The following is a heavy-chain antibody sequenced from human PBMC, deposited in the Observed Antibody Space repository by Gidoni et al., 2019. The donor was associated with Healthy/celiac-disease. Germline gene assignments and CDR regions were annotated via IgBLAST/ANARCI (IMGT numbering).Heavy chain of an antibody. CDR2: ISWNSGSI. CDR3: AKDIGSTSPWVYFDY. V-gene: IGHV3-9*01. CDR1: GFTFVDYA. D-gene: IGHD2-2*01. J-gene: IGHJ4*02. Sequence: EVQLVESGGGLVQPGRSLRLSCAASGFTFVDYAMHWVRQAPGKGLEWVSGISWNSGSIGYADSVKGRFTISRDNAKNSLYLQMNSLRAEDTALYYCAKDIGSTSPWVYFDYWGQGTLVTVSS.